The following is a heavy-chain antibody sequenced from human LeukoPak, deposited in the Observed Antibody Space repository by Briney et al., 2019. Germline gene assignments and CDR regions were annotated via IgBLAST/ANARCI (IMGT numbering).Heavy chain of an antibody. D-gene: IGHD5-12*01. V-gene: IGHV3-23*01. CDR3: AKDVGKWQSLHFFNY. CDR2: ISGSGAST. Sequence: GGSLRLSCLTSGFTLSTTAMSWVRQAPGKGLEWISGISGSGASTYYADSVKGRFTISRDDSRNTVYLQMNSQRGDDTAVYYCAKDVGKWQSLHFFNYWGQVTLVTVSS. CDR1: GFTLSTTA. J-gene: IGHJ4*02.